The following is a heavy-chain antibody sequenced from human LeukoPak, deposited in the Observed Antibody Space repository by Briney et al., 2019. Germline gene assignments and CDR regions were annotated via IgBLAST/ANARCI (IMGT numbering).Heavy chain of an antibody. CDR1: GFTFSSYA. CDR3: ARDGSVAAAGTEEGNWFDP. Sequence: GGSLRLSCAASGFTFSSYAMNWVRQAPGKGLEWVAVISYDGSNKYYADSVKGRFTISRDNSKNTLYLQMNSLRAEDTAVYYCARDGSVAAAGTEEGNWFDPWGQGTLVTVSS. J-gene: IGHJ5*02. V-gene: IGHV3-30*04. CDR2: ISYDGSNK. D-gene: IGHD6-13*01.